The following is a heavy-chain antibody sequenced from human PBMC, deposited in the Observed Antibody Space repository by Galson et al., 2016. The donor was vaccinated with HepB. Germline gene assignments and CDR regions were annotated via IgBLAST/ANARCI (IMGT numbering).Heavy chain of an antibody. CDR3: ATSSYSWPYSWWYFDL. J-gene: IGHJ2*01. D-gene: IGHD1-26*01. Sequence: TLSLTCTVSGGAISSGAYYWTWIRQDPGKGLEWIGYGYYGGSAYYNPSLQSRVIISVDTSKNQFSLKLNSVTFADTAVYYCATSSYSWPYSWWYFDLWGRGTRVTVSS. V-gene: IGHV4-31*03. CDR2: GYYGGSA. CDR1: GGAISSGAYY.